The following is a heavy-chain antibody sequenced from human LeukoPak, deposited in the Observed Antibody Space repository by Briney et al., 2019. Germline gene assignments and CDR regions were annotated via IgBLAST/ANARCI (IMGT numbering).Heavy chain of an antibody. V-gene: IGHV3-23*01. CDR3: AREKGRGVISPYYDY. CDR2: ISGSGGST. D-gene: IGHD3-10*01. J-gene: IGHJ4*02. Sequence: PGGSLRLSCAASGFTFSSYAMSWVRQAPGKGLEWVSAISGSGGSTYYADSVKGRFTISRDNSKNTLSLQMNSLRVEDTAVYYCAREKGRGVISPYYDYWGQGTLVTVS. CDR1: GFTFSSYA.